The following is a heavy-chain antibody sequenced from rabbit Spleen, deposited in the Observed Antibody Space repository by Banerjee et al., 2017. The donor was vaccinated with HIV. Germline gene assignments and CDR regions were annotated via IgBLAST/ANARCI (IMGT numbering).Heavy chain of an antibody. J-gene: IGHJ3*01. CDR1: AFSFNNNDY. V-gene: IGHV1S45*01. CDR3: ARVSETSGWGEDL. CDR2: IHAASANT. D-gene: IGHD4-1*01. Sequence: QEQLVESGGGLVQPEGSQTLTCTASAFSFNNNDYLCWVRQAPGKGLEWIGCIHAASANTYYASWAKGRFTISKTSSTTVTLQMTSLTAADTATYFCARVSETSGWGEDLWGQGTLVTVS.